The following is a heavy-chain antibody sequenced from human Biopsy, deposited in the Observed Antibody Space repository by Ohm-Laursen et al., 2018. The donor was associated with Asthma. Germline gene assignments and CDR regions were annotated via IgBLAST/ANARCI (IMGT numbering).Heavy chain of an antibody. V-gene: IGHV1-3*01. CDR1: GYTFISYA. D-gene: IGHD3-9*01. CDR2: INAGNGNT. J-gene: IGHJ3*02. Sequence: VASVKVSCKASGYTFISYAIHWVRQAPGQRLEWMGWINAGNGNTKYSQKFQGRVTITRDTSASTAYMELSSLRSEDTAVYYCARTYYDFLTGQVNDALAMWGQGTVVTVSS. CDR3: ARTYYDFLTGQVNDALAM.